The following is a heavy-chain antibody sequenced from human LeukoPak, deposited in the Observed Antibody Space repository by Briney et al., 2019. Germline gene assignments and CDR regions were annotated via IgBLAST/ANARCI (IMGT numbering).Heavy chain of an antibody. J-gene: IGHJ4*02. CDR3: VRGMSTPGIDH. D-gene: IGHD3-10*01. CDR1: GLTFSSYA. CDR2: ISGSSGHT. V-gene: IGHV3-23*01. Sequence: GGSLRLSCAASGLTFSSYAMSWVRQAPGKGLEWVSAISGSSGHTYYADSVKGRFTISRDNSKNTLYLQMNSLRAEDTAVYYCVRGMSTPGIDHWGQGTLVIVSS.